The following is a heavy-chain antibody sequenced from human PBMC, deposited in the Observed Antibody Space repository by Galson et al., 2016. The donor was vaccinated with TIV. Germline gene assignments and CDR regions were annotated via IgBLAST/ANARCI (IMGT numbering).Heavy chain of an antibody. Sequence: PALVKPTQTLTLTCTFSGFSLNTSGMRVSWIRQPPGKALEWLARIDWDDDKFYSTSLKSRLTISKDTYKNQVVLRMMNLDPEDTATYFGARSTARGACIDYWGQGTLVTVSS. CDR1: GFSLNTSGMR. D-gene: IGHD3-10*01. J-gene: IGHJ4*02. V-gene: IGHV2-70*04. CDR2: IDWDDDK. CDR3: ARSTARGACIDY.